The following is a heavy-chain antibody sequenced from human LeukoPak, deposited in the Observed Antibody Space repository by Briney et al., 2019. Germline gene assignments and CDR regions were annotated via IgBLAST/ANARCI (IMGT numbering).Heavy chain of an antibody. CDR3: AKWVDYDVLTGYYDSDY. CDR1: GFTFSNYA. CDR2: VSGRDTNT. J-gene: IGHJ4*02. V-gene: IGHV3-23*01. Sequence: GGSLRLSCAASGFTFSNYAMSWLRQAPGKGLEWVSAVSGRDTNTYYTDSVKGSFTIPRDNSKNTMYLQMDSLSAENTAIYYWAKWVDYDVLTGYYDSDYWGQGTLVTVSS. D-gene: IGHD3-9*01.